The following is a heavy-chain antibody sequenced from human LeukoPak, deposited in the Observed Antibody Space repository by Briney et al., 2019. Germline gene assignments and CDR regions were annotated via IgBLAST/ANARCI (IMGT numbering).Heavy chain of an antibody. D-gene: IGHD6-6*01. CDR3: ARDSGSSSIDY. Sequence: GASVKVSCKATGYTFTTYYMHWVRQAPGQGLEWMGIIHPSGGSTSNAQKFQGRVTMTRDTSTSTDYMELSSLRPEDPAVYYCARDSGSSSIDYWGQGTLVTVSS. CDR2: IHPSGGST. CDR1: GYTFTTYY. J-gene: IGHJ4*02. V-gene: IGHV1-46*01.